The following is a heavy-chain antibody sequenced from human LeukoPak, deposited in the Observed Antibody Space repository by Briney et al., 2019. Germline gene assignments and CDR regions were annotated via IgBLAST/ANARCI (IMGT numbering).Heavy chain of an antibody. CDR3: ARTRLNYYGSGSYDYYYMDV. CDR2: IYWDDDK. J-gene: IGHJ6*03. D-gene: IGHD3-10*01. Sequence: SGPTLVNPTQTLTLTCTFSGFSLSTSGVGVGWIRQPPGKALEWLALIYWDDDKSYTPSLKSRLTITKDTSKNQVVLTMTNMDPVDTATYYCARTRLNYYGSGSYDYYYMDVWGKGTTVTVSS. V-gene: IGHV2-5*02. CDR1: GFSLSTSGVG.